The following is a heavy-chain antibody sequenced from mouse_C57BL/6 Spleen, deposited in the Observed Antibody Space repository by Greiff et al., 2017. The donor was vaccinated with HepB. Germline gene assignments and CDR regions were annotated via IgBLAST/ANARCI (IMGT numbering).Heavy chain of an antibody. J-gene: IGHJ3*01. Sequence: EVKLVESGGGLVKPGGSLKLSCAASGFTFSSYAMSWVRQTPEKRLEWVATISDGGSYTYYPDNVKGRFTIARDNAKNNLYLQMSHLKSEDTAMYYCASDGGYGSSYGVAYWGQGTPVTVSA. CDR1: GFTFSSYA. CDR3: ASDGGYGSSYGVAY. V-gene: IGHV5-4*03. CDR2: ISDGGSYT. D-gene: IGHD1-1*01.